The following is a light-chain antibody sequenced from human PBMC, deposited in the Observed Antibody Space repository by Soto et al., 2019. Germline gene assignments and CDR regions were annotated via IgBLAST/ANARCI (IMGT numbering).Light chain of an antibody. CDR3: SSYRTGSAFYV. Sequence: QSALTQRASVSGSPGQSITISCTGASSDVGDYNYVSWYQHHPGKAPKLIIYEVRNRPSGVPNRFSGAKSGNTASLTISGLQAEDEADYYCSSYRTGSAFYVFGSGTKVTVL. CDR2: EVR. J-gene: IGLJ1*01. CDR1: SSDVGDYNY. V-gene: IGLV2-14*01.